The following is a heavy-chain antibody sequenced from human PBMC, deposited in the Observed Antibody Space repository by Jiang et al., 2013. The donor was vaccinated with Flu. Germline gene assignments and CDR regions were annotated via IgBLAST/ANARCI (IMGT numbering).Heavy chain of an antibody. CDR3: SKGSAFVSVNSFDA. Sequence: LVESGGGLVQPGRSLRLSCAASGFTFDDYAMHWVRQIPGKGLEWVSGISWHSETIAYADSVRGRFTISRDNGENSLFLQMNSLSVDDTALYYCSKGSAFVSVNSFDAWGQGTLVTVSS. V-gene: IGHV3-9*01. CDR1: GFTFDDYA. CDR2: ISWHSETI. D-gene: IGHD4-23*01. J-gene: IGHJ5*02.